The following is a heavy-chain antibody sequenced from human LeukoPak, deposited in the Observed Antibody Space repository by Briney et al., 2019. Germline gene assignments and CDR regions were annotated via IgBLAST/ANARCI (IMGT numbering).Heavy chain of an antibody. Sequence: PSETLSLTCTVSGGSISSSSDYWGWIRQAPGKGLEWIGSIYYSENTYYNSSVKSRVTISVDTSKNQFSVKLNSVAASDTAVYFCARRTYSASYWKHFDYWGQGTLVTVSS. J-gene: IGHJ4*02. D-gene: IGHD1-26*01. V-gene: IGHV4-39*01. CDR3: ARRTYSASYWKHFDY. CDR1: GGSISSSSDY. CDR2: IYYSENT.